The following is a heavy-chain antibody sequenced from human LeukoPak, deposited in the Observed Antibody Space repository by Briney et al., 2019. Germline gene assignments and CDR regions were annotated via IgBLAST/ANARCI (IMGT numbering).Heavy chain of an antibody. CDR2: IYSGGST. CDR3: ARVSPNTVTTLQYFDY. Sequence: GGSLRLSCAASEFSVGRNYMTWVRQAPGKGLEWVSLIYSGGSTYYADSVKGRFTISRDNSKNTLYLQMNSLRAEDTAVYYCARVSPNTVTTLQYFDYWGQGTLVTVSS. D-gene: IGHD4-17*01. V-gene: IGHV3-66*01. CDR1: EFSVGRNY. J-gene: IGHJ4*02.